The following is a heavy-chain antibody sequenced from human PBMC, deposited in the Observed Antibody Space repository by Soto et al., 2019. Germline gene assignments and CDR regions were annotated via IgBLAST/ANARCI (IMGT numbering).Heavy chain of an antibody. D-gene: IGHD5-12*01. J-gene: IGHJ6*02. CDR3: AKNSGYDPYYYGMDV. V-gene: IGHV3-23*01. Sequence: PGGSLRLSCAASGFTFSSYAMSWVRQAPGKGLEWVSAISGSGGSTYYADSVKGRLTISRDNSKNTLYLQMNSLRAEDTAVYYSAKNSGYDPYYYGMDVWGQGTTVTVSS. CDR1: GFTFSSYA. CDR2: ISGSGGST.